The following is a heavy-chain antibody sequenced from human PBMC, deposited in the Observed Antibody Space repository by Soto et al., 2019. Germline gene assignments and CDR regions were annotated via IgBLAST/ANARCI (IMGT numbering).Heavy chain of an antibody. CDR3: ARSGGTYYFDH. CDR1: GTTFSTHG. Sequence: QVQLVQSGAEVRKPGSSLNVSCKASGTTFSTHGIHWVRQAPGQGLEWMGGFVPMFSSSNYAQKFQGRLTIVADESTNSAYMELSSLRADDSAIYYCARSGGTYYFDHWGQGTLVTVSS. D-gene: IGHD1-1*01. J-gene: IGHJ4*02. CDR2: FVPMFSSS. V-gene: IGHV1-69*01.